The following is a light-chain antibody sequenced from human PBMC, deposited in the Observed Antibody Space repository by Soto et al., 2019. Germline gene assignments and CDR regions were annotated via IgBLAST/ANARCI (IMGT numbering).Light chain of an antibody. CDR3: QQYNDWPLT. CDR1: QSVSTN. J-gene: IGKJ4*01. V-gene: IGKV3-15*01. CDR2: GAS. Sequence: EIVLTQSPATLSVSPGERASLSCMASQSVSTNLAWYQQKPAQAPRLLIYGASTRATGIPGRFSGGGSGTEFTLTISSLQSADFAVYYCQQYNDWPLTFGGGTKVDIK.